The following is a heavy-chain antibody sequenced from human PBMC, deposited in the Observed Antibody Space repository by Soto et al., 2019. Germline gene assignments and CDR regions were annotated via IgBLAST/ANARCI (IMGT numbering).Heavy chain of an antibody. CDR3: ARVAY. CDR2: ISSASSET. V-gene: IGHV3-21*01. Sequence: GSLLLSCAASGINFRMYWMHWVRQVPGKGLEWVASISSASSETWYSDSVKGRFIISRDNAQNSLFLQMNTLRPDDSAIYYCARVAYWGPGTQVTVS. J-gene: IGHJ4*02. CDR1: GINFRMYW.